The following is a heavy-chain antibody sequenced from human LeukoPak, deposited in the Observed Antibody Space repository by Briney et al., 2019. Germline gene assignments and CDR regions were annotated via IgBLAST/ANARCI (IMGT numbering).Heavy chain of an antibody. D-gene: IGHD6-13*01. J-gene: IGHJ6*02. V-gene: IGHV1-8*01. CDR3: ARAAAGKKYYYYGMDV. CDR1: GYTFTSYD. Sequence: GALVKVSCKASGYTFTSYDINWVRQATGQGLEWMGWMNPNSGNTGYAQKFQGRVTMTRNTSISTAYMELSSLRSEDTAVYYCARAAAGKKYYYYGMDVWGQGTTVTVSS. CDR2: MNPNSGNT.